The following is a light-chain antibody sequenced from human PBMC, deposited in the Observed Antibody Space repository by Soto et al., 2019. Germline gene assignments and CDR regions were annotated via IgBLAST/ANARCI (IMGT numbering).Light chain of an antibody. CDR2: AAS. J-gene: IGKJ1*01. CDR3: QQYNNWPPWT. V-gene: IGKV3-15*01. CDR1: QTVSND. Sequence: EMVMTQSPATLSASPGERATLSCRASQTVSNDLAWYQQTPGQSPRLLIYAASTRAPGVPARFSGSGSGTEFTLTISSLQSEDFAVYYCQQYNNWPPWTFGQGTKVEIK.